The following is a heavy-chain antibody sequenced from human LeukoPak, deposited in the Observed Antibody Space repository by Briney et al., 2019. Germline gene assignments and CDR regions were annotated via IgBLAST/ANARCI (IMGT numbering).Heavy chain of an antibody. CDR3: ARSQPRIVGATTGFDY. Sequence: ASVKVSCKASGYTFTGYYMHWERQAPGQGLEWMGWINPNSGGTNYAQKFQGRVTMTRDTSISTAYMELSRLRSDDTAVYYCARSQPRIVGATTGFDYWGQGTLVTVSS. CDR1: GYTFTGYY. J-gene: IGHJ4*02. CDR2: INPNSGGT. V-gene: IGHV1-2*02. D-gene: IGHD1-26*01.